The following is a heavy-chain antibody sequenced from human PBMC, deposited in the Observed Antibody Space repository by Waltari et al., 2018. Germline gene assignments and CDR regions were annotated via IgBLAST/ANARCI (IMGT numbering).Heavy chain of an antibody. J-gene: IGHJ4*02. CDR3: TRDNWGTSDY. D-gene: IGHD7-27*01. Sequence: EVQLVESGGGLVQPGGSLRLSCAASGFSFSGFWMHWVRQAPGKGLEWVSRINPAGSATTYADSVRGQFTISRDNAQNTLHLQMNRLRVEDTAMYYCTRDNWGTSDYWGQGTLVTVSS. CDR2: INPAGSAT. CDR1: GFSFSGFW. V-gene: IGHV3-74*01.